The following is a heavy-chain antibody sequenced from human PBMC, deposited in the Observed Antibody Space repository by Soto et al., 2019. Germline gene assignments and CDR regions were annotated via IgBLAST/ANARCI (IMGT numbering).Heavy chain of an antibody. CDR1: GGSISSSNG. J-gene: IGHJ6*02. CDR2: IYHSGST. Sequence: SETLSLTCAVSGGSISSSNGWSWVRRPPGKGLEWIGEIYHSGSTNYNPSLKSRVTISVDKSKNQFSLKLSSVTAADTAVYYCARGGGLTPIGMDVWGQGTTVTVSS. V-gene: IGHV4-4*02. D-gene: IGHD3-16*01. CDR3: ARGGGLTPIGMDV.